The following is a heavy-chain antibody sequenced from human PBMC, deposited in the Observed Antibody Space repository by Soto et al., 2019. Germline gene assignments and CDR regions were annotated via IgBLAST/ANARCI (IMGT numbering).Heavy chain of an antibody. V-gene: IGHV4-34*01. CDR2: INHSGST. CDR1: GGSFSGYY. D-gene: IGHD3-10*01. Sequence: SETLSLTCAVYGGSFSGYYWSWIRQPPGKGLEWIGEINHSGSTNYNPSLKSRVTISVDTSKNQFSLKLSSVTAADTAVYYCARVSSMTMVRGVMPLLLALRAQRTLVPVSS. J-gene: IGHJ1*01. CDR3: ARVSSMTMVRGVMPLLLAL.